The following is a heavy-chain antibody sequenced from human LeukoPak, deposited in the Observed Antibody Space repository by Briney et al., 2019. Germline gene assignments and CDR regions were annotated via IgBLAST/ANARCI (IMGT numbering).Heavy chain of an antibody. CDR3: ARHGDSYGRPYYFDY. CDR1: GGSISSYY. V-gene: IGHV4-59*08. CDR2: IYYSGST. D-gene: IGHD5-18*01. Sequence: SETLSLTCTVSGGSISSYYWSWIRQPPGKGLEWIGYIYYSGSTNYNPYLKSRVTILVDTSNNQFSLKLSSVTAADTAVYYCARHGDSYGRPYYFDYWGQGTLVTVSS. J-gene: IGHJ4*02.